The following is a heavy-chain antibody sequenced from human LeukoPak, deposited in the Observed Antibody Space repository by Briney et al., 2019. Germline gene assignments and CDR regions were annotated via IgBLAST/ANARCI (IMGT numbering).Heavy chain of an antibody. Sequence: GGSLRLSCAASGFTFSDYYMSWIRQAPGKGLEWVSYISSSGNTIYYADSVKGRFTISRDSAKNPLYLQMNSLRAEDTAVYYCARDLLPYCSGGSCPLDYWGQGALVTVSS. CDR2: ISSSGNTI. CDR1: GFTFSDYY. D-gene: IGHD2-15*01. CDR3: ARDLLPYCSGGSCPLDY. V-gene: IGHV3-11*01. J-gene: IGHJ4*02.